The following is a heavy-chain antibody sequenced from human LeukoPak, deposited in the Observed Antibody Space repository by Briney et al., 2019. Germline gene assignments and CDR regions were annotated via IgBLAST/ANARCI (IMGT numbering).Heavy chain of an antibody. J-gene: IGHJ4*02. CDR1: GGSISGYY. Sequence: SETLSLTCTVSGGSISGYYWSWIRQPPGKGLEWIGYIYYSGSTNYNPSLKSRVTISVDTSKNQFSLKLSSVTAADTAVYYCVRDDDYWGQGTLVTVSS. V-gene: IGHV4-59*01. CDR2: IYYSGST. CDR3: VRDDDY.